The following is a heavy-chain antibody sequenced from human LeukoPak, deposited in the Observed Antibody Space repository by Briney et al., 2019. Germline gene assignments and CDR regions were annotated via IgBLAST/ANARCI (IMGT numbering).Heavy chain of an antibody. D-gene: IGHD5-24*01. J-gene: IGHJ5*02. CDR3: ARELDGNGGWFDP. CDR2: VYYSGST. V-gene: IGHV4-59*01. Sequence: SETLSLTCTVSGDSLSDYYWSWIRQSPGKGLEWIGEVYYSGSTHYNPSLKSRVTISVDTSKNQFSLRLTSVTAADTAIYYCARELDGNGGWFDPWGQGTLVTVSS. CDR1: GDSLSDYY.